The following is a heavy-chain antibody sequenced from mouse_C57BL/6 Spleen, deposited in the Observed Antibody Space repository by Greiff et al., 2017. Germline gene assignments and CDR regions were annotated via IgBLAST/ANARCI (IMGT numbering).Heavy chain of an antibody. CDR2: IYPGDGDT. V-gene: IGHV1-82*01. CDR3: AREQLGLYFDY. D-gene: IGHD4-1*02. J-gene: IGHJ2*01. Sequence: VQLQQSGPELVKPGASVKISCKASGYAFSSSWMNWVKQRPGKGLEWIGRIYPGDGDTNYNGKFKGKATLTADKSSSTAYMQLSSLTSEDSAVYFCAREQLGLYFDYWGQDTTLTVSS. CDR1: GYAFSSSW.